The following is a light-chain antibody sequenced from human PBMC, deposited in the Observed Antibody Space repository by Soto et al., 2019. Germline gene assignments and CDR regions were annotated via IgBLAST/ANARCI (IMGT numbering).Light chain of an antibody. CDR2: DAS. CDR1: QSVRTY. J-gene: IGKJ5*01. Sequence: EIVLTQSPVTLSLSPGERATLSCRASQSVRTYLAWYQVKPGQAPRLLIYDASRRASGVPARFSGSGSGTDFTLTISSLEPEDFAVYYCQQRSYPITFGQGTRLEI. V-gene: IGKV3-11*01. CDR3: QQRSYPIT.